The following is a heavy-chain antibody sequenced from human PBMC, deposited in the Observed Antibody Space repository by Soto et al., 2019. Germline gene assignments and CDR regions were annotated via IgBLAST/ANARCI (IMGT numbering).Heavy chain of an antibody. CDR3: ATDDYGIFPY. CDR1: GYPFTTYY. CDR2: IDPRSGGT. J-gene: IGHJ4*02. Sequence: HVQLVQSGTEVKKPGASVRVSCMVSGYPFTTYYIHWVRQAPGQGLEWMGWIDPRSGGTVYEQKFQGRVTMTRDTYISTVYMDLSGLTSDDTALYDCATDDYGIFPYWGQGSLVTVSS. D-gene: IGHD3-10*01. V-gene: IGHV1-2*02.